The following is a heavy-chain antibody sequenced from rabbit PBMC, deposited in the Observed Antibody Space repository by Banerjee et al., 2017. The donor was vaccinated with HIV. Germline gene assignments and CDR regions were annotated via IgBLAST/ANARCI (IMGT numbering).Heavy chain of an antibody. J-gene: IGHJ4*01. CDR2: IDGGSSGST. Sequence: QSLEESGGGLVKPGASLTLTCTASGFSFSSSYVMCWVRQAPGKGLEWIASIDGGSSGSTYYASRAKGRFTISKTSSTTVTLQMTSLTAADTATYFCARKYRYDDYGDYYFNLWGPGTLVTVS. V-gene: IGHV1S40*01. CDR3: ARKYRYDDYGDYYFNL. CDR1: GFSFSSSYV. D-gene: IGHD2-1*01.